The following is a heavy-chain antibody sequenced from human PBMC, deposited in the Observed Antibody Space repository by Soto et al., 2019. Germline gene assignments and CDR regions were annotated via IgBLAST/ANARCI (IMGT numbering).Heavy chain of an antibody. J-gene: IGHJ4*02. CDR2: VSYDGSNK. D-gene: IGHD3-16*01. CDR1: GFTFRNYG. CDR3: AKDQKITALSDFDS. V-gene: IGHV3-30*18. Sequence: QVQLVESGGGVVQPGASLTLSCEASGFTFRNYGMHWVRQAPGKGLEWVAVVSYDGSNKLYAGSVKGRFTISRDNSKTTLFLQINSLRDEDTAVYFCAKDQKITALSDFDSWGQGTLVTVSS.